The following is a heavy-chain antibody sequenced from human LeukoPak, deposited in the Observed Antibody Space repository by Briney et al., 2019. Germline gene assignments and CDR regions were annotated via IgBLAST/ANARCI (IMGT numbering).Heavy chain of an antibody. Sequence: SETLSLTCTVSGGSISSYYWSWIRQPAGKGLEWIGRIYTSGSTNYNPSLRSRVTMSVDTSKNQFSLKLSSVTAADTAVYYCARVRDSSSWGDAFDIWGQGTMVTVSS. V-gene: IGHV4-4*07. D-gene: IGHD6-13*01. CDR1: GGSISSYY. CDR2: IYTSGST. CDR3: ARVRDSSSWGDAFDI. J-gene: IGHJ3*02.